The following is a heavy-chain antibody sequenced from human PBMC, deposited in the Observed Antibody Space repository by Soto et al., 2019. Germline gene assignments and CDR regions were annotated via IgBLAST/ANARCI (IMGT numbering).Heavy chain of an antibody. V-gene: IGHV4-34*01. CDR1: GGSXSGYY. Sequence: PSETLSLTCAVYGGSXSGYYWSWIRQPPGKGLEWIGEINHSGSTNYNPSLKSRVTISVDTSKNQFSLKLSSVTAADTAVYYCARHASDYDFWSGYLYYFDYWGQGTLVTVSS. D-gene: IGHD3-3*01. CDR2: INHSGST. CDR3: ARHASDYDFWSGYLYYFDY. J-gene: IGHJ4*02.